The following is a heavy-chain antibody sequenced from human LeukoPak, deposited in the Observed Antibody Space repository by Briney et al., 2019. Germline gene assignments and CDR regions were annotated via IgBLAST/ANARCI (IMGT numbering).Heavy chain of an antibody. J-gene: IGHJ6*03. V-gene: IGHV4-59*01. Sequence: KPSETLSLTCTVSGGSISSYYWSWIRQPPGKGLEWIGYIYYSGSTNYNPSLKSRVTISVDTSKNQFSLKLSSVTAADTAVYYCASLYSSPYYYYMDVWGKGTTVTVSS. CDR1: GGSISSYY. CDR3: ASLYSSPYYYYMDV. CDR2: IYYSGST. D-gene: IGHD6-13*01.